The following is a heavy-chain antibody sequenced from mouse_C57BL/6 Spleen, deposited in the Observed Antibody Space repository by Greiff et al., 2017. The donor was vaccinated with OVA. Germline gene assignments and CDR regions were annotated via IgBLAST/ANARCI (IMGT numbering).Heavy chain of an antibody. Sequence: QVQLQQPGAELVRPGPSVKLSCKASGYTFTSYWMHWVKQRPGQGLEWIGVIDPSDSYTNYNQKFKGKATLTVDTSSSTAYMQLSSLTSEDSAVYYCARELITTVVQGFAYWGQGTLVTVSA. CDR3: ARELITTVVQGFAY. J-gene: IGHJ3*01. CDR1: GYTFTSYW. CDR2: IDPSDSYT. V-gene: IGHV1-59*01. D-gene: IGHD1-1*01.